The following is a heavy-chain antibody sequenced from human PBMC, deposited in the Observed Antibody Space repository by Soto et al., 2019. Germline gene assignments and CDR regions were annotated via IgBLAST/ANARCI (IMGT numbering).Heavy chain of an antibody. J-gene: IGHJ4*02. Sequence: EVQVLESGGGLVQPGGSLRLSCAASGFTFSSYWMSWVRQAPGKGLEWVANIKQDGNEKYYVDSVKGRFTISRDNAKNSLYLQMNSLRAEDTAVYYCARVGSSSRGGIDYWGQGTLVTVSS. CDR3: ARVGSSSRGGIDY. CDR2: IKQDGNEK. D-gene: IGHD6-13*01. V-gene: IGHV3-7*03. CDR1: GFTFSSYW.